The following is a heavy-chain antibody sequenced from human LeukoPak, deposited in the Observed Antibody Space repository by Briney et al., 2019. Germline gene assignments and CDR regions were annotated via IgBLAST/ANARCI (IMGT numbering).Heavy chain of an antibody. J-gene: IGHJ3*02. CDR2: IYKVGNT. CDR1: GFTFSNNY. CDR3: ARGLVVGGTGVWAFDI. D-gene: IGHD1-26*01. V-gene: IGHV3-66*01. Sequence: GGSLRLSCAASGFTFSNNYMSWVRQAPGYGLEWVSVIYKVGNTFYADFVKGRFTISRDNSKNTLYLQMNSLGAEDTALYYCARGLVVGGTGVWAFDIWGQGTMVTVSS.